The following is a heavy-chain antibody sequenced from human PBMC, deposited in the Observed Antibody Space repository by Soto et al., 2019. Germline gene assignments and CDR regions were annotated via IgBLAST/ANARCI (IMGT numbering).Heavy chain of an antibody. D-gene: IGHD5-12*01. CDR2: IYYSGST. CDR1: GGCISSYY. J-gene: IGHJ4*02. CDR3: ASYINSCRIVDTMVYDS. Sequence: PSETLSLTCTVSGGCISSYYWSWIRQPPGKGLEGIGYIYYSGSTNYNPSLKSRVTISVDTSKNQFSLKLSSVTAADTAVYYCASYINSCRIVDTMVYDSWAQGTLVTVSS. V-gene: IGHV4-59*08.